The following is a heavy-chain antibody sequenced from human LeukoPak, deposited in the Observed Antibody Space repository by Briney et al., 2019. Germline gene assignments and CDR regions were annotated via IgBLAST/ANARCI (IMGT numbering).Heavy chain of an antibody. D-gene: IGHD3-3*01. J-gene: IGHJ6*03. CDR3: ARDAFWSGYSREGGEYYYYYYMDV. CDR1: RFTFSTYA. CDR2: ISYDGSDE. Sequence: GRSLRLSCTASRFTFSTYAMHWVRQAPGKGLHWVALISYDGSDEYYSDSVKGRFTVSRDNAKNSLYLQMNSLRAEDTAVYYCARDAFWSGYSREGGEYYYYYYMDVWGKGTTVTVSS. V-gene: IGHV3-30*04.